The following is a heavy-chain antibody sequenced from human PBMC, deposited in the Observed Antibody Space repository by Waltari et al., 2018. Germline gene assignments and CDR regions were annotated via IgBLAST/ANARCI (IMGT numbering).Heavy chain of an antibody. CDR3: ARGGNYYYYGMDV. CDR1: GGSISSHY. J-gene: IGHJ6*02. Sequence: QVQLQESGPGLVKPSETLSLTCTVSGGSISSHYWSWIRQPPGKGLEWIGYIYYSGRTNYNPSLKSRVTISVDTSKNQFSLKLSFVTAADTAVYYCARGGNYYYYGMDVWGQGTTVTVSS. D-gene: IGHD3-16*01. CDR2: IYYSGRT. V-gene: IGHV4-59*11.